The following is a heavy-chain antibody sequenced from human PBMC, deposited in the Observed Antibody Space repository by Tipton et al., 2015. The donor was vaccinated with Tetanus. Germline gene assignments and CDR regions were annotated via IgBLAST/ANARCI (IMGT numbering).Heavy chain of an antibody. CDR2: VDPRDSQT. CDR1: GYNFSHHS. CDR3: ARLPKHYSASGST. V-gene: IGHV5-51*01. Sequence: QSGAEVKKPGESLKISCQGSGYNFSHHSIGWVRQMPGRGLEWMGIVDPRDSQTTYGPSFQGQVTISADRSIDIAYLQWSSLKASDTAIYFCARLPKHYSASGSTWGQGTQVTVSS. D-gene: IGHD3-10*01. J-gene: IGHJ5*02.